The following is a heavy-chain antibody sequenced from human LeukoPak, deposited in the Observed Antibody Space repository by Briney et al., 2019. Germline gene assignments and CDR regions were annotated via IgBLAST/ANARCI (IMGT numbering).Heavy chain of an antibody. CDR1: GGSFSGYF. Sequence: SETPSLTCAVYGGSFSGYFWSWIRQPPGKGLEWIGEINDSGNTNYNPSLESRVTISVDTSKKQFSLKLSSVTAADTAVYYCAREEYMVTTWSFDMWGQGTKVTVSS. CDR2: INDSGNT. CDR3: AREEYMVTTWSFDM. J-gene: IGHJ3*02. D-gene: IGHD4-17*01. V-gene: IGHV4-34*01.